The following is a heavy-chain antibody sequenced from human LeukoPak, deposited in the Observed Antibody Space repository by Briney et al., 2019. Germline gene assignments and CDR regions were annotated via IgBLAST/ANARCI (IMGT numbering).Heavy chain of an antibody. Sequence: TGGSLRLSCVASGFTFSTYAMTWVRQAPGKGLEWVSGISSSGDDTYYADSVKGRFTISRDNSKNTVYLQMNSLRAHDKAVYYFAGGPWIAAGGTAGEYWGQGTLVAVSS. CDR2: ISSSGDDT. CDR3: AGGPWIAAGGTAGEY. V-gene: IGHV3-23*01. CDR1: GFTFSTYA. D-gene: IGHD6-13*01. J-gene: IGHJ4*02.